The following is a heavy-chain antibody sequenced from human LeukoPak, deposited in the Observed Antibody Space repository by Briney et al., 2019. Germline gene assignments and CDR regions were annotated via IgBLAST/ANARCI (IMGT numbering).Heavy chain of an antibody. Sequence: GAAVKVSCESSVYSLTVYYMHGVRQPPGEWVEGVGWINPNSGGTNYSQNLRGGVTITMDTSITTPYIELSRLRSHDTAVYFCARSPRVVRGVIPDYWGQGTLVTVSS. CDR1: VYSLTVYY. V-gene: IGHV1-2*02. CDR2: INPNSGGT. CDR3: ARSPRVVRGVIPDY. D-gene: IGHD3-10*01. J-gene: IGHJ4*02.